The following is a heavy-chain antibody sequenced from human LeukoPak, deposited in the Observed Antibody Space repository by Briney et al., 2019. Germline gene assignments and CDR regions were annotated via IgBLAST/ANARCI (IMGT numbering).Heavy chain of an antibody. D-gene: IGHD2-2*01. CDR1: GGSISSSNW. V-gene: IGHV4-4*02. CDR2: IYHSGST. Sequence: SETLSLTCAVSGGSISSSNWWSWVRQPPGKGLEWIGEIYHSGSTNYNPSLKSRVTISVDTSKNQFSLKLSSVTAADTAVYYCARDGQLRGAFDIWGQGTMVTVSS. J-gene: IGHJ3*02. CDR3: ARDGQLRGAFDI.